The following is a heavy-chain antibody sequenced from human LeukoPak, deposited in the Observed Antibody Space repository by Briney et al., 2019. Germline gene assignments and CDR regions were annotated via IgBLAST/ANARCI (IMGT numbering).Heavy chain of an antibody. Sequence: PGGSLRLSCATSGFTFSSYAMNWVRQAPGKGLEWVSGISGSGGSTYYADSVKGRFTISRDNSKNTLYLQMYSLRAEDTAVYYCAEATTTVTTRFDYWGQGTLVTVSS. CDR3: AEATTTVTTRFDY. CDR2: ISGSGGST. CDR1: GFTFSSYA. J-gene: IGHJ4*02. D-gene: IGHD4-17*01. V-gene: IGHV3-23*01.